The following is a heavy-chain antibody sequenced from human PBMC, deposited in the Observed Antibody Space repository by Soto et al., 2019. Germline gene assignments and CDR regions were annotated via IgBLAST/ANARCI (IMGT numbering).Heavy chain of an antibody. Sequence: PGGSLRLSCAASGVTFSDYYMGWIRQATGKGLEWVSYISSSGSTIYYADSVKGRFTISRDNAKNSLYLQMNSLRAEDTAVYYCARDIEVVPAAEYYYYYYYMDVWGKGPTVTVSS. D-gene: IGHD2-2*01. CDR1: GVTFSDYY. CDR3: ARDIEVVPAAEYYYYYYYMDV. V-gene: IGHV3-11*01. J-gene: IGHJ6*03. CDR2: ISSSGSTI.